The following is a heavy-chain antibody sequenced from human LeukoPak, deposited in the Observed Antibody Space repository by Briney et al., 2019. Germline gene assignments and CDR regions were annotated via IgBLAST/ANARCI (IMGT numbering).Heavy chain of an antibody. D-gene: IGHD6-13*01. CDR3: ATPGSGIWCFDY. J-gene: IGHJ4*02. CDR1: GFTFDSYA. Sequence: PGGSLRLSCAASGFTFDSYAMHWVRQAPGKGLEWLAVISYDGRNNYYGDSVKGRFTISRVNPKNTLYLQMTSLRSEDTAVYYCATPGSGIWCFDYWGQGTLLTVSS. V-gene: IGHV3-30*04. CDR2: ISYDGRNN.